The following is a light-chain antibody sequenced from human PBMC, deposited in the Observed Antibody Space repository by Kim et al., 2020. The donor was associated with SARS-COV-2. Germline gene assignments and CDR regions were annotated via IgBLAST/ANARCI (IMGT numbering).Light chain of an antibody. CDR3: STWDDSMNSYV. CDR1: SSNIGSNA. J-gene: IGLJ1*01. Sequence: ELTQPPSGSGTPGQRVTISCSGGSSNIGSNAVSWYQQLPGTAAKLLIYPNDQRPSAVPDRFSGSKSGTSAALAISGLQSEDEADYYCSTWDDSMNSYVFGTGTKVTVL. V-gene: IGLV1-44*01. CDR2: PND.